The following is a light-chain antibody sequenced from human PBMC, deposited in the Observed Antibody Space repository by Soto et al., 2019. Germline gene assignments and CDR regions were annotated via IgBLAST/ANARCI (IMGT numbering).Light chain of an antibody. CDR2: DVS. J-gene: IGLJ1*01. V-gene: IGLV2-11*01. Sequence: QPVLTRPRSVSGVPLRSGSISCTGTSSDVGGYNYVSWYQQHPGKAPKLMIYDVSKRPSGVPDRFSGSKSGNTASLTISGLQAEDEADYYCCSYAGSYTRVFGTGTKVTVL. CDR1: SSDVGGYNY. CDR3: CSYAGSYTRV.